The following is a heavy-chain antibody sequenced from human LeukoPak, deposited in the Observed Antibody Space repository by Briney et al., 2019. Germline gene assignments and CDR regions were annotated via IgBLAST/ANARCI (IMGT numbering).Heavy chain of an antibody. J-gene: IGHJ4*02. CDR1: GFTFSSYG. CDR2: IRYDGSNK. V-gene: IGHV3-30*02. CDR3: ARDGSSGYYYVHYFDY. Sequence: GGSLRLSCAASGFTFSSYGMHWVRQAPGKGLEWVAFIRYDGSNKYYADSVKGRFTISRDNSKNTLYLQMNSLRAEDTAVYYCARDGSSGYYYVHYFDYWGQGTLVTVSS. D-gene: IGHD3-22*01.